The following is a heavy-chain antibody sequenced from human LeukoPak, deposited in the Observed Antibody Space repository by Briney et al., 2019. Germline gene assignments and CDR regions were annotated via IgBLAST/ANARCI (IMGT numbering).Heavy chain of an antibody. Sequence: PGGSLRLSCAASGFTFSTYAMHCIRQPPGKGLEWIGYIYSSGSTKYNPSLKSRVTISIDTSRNQFSLTVHSVTAADTAMYYCARHPRSCSGGGTGGGTCYSWFDASGQGTLVSVSS. D-gene: IGHD2-15*01. V-gene: IGHV4-59*08. CDR1: GFTFSTYA. CDR3: ARHPRSCSGGGTGGGTCYSWFDA. J-gene: IGHJ5*02. CDR2: IYSSGST.